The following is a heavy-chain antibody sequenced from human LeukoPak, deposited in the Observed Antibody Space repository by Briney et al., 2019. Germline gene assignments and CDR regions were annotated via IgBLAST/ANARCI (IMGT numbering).Heavy chain of an antibody. V-gene: IGHV3-21*01. Sequence: TGGSLRLSCAASGFTFSSYSMNWVRQAPGKGLEWVSSISSSSSYIYYADSVKGRFTISRDNAKNSLYLQMNSLRAEDTAVYYCARGLWSGYDYWGQGTLVTVSS. CDR2: ISSSSSYI. J-gene: IGHJ4*02. CDR1: GFTFSSYS. CDR3: ARGLWSGYDY. D-gene: IGHD3-3*01.